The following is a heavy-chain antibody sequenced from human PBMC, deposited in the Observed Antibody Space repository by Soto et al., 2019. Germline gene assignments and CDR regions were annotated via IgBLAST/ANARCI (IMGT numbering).Heavy chain of an antibody. CDR2: FDPEDVET. D-gene: IGHD6-19*01. Sequence: ASVKVSCKVSGYTLTELSMHWVRQAPGKGLEWMGGFDPEDVETIYAQKFQGRVTMTEDTSTDTAYMELSSLRSEDTVVYYCATKGGQWLVRAWFVPWGQGTLVTVSS. V-gene: IGHV1-24*01. CDR3: ATKGGQWLVRAWFVP. J-gene: IGHJ5*02. CDR1: GYTLTELS.